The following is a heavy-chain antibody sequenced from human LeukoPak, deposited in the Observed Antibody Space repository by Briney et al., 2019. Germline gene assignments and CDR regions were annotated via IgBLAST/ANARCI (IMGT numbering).Heavy chain of an antibody. D-gene: IGHD2-15*01. CDR3: ARDTRDIVVVVAATPTGAFDI. CDR2: ISYDGSNK. V-gene: IGHV3-30*04. CDR1: GFTFSSYA. J-gene: IGHJ3*02. Sequence: GVSLRLSCAASGFTFSSYAMHWVRQAPGKGLEWVAVISYDGSNKYYADSVKGRFTISRDNSKNTLYLQMNSLRAEDTAVYYCARDTRDIVVVVAATPTGAFDIWGQGTMVTVSS.